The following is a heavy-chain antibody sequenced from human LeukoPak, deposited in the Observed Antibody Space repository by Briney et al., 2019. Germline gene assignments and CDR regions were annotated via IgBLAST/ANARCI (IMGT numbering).Heavy chain of an antibody. CDR2: INGDGSST. Sequence: GGSLRLSCAASGFTFGNYWMHWVSHAPGKGLVWVSRINGDGSSTNYADSVKGRFTISRDNAKNTLYLQMNSLRAEDTAVCFCGRSSTAALGYWGQGTLVTVSS. D-gene: IGHD2-2*01. CDR1: GFTFGNYW. J-gene: IGHJ4*02. V-gene: IGHV3-74*01. CDR3: GRSSTAALGY.